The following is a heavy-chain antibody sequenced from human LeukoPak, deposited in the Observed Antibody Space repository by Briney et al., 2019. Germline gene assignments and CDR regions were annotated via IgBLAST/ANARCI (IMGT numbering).Heavy chain of an antibody. CDR2: ISSDGSKE. CDR3: AKGLHTSSWYGNWFDP. D-gene: IGHD2-15*01. CDR1: GFSFSTFA. J-gene: IGHJ5*02. V-gene: IGHV3-30*18. Sequence: PGGSLRLSCGASGFSFSTFAMHWVRQTPDKGLEGVAVISSDGSKEIYADSVKGRFTISRDNSKNTLYLRMNNLTPEDTAVYYCAKGLHTSSWYGNWFDPWGQGTLVTVSS.